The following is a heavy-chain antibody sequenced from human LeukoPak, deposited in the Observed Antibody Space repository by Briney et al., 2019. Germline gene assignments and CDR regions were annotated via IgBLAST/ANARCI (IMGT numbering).Heavy chain of an antibody. D-gene: IGHD1-26*01. J-gene: IGHJ5*02. Sequence: PGGSLRLSCAASGFTFSGSAIHWVRQSSGKGLEWVGEIEKKDKGYATATAYAASVKFTFTNSRHNSITTAYLQMNGLKTQDNVLYECSRDSGTYNWFDPWGQGTLVTVSS. CDR1: GFTFSGSA. V-gene: IGHV3-73*01. CDR3: SRDSGTYNWFDP. CDR2: IEKKDKGYATAT.